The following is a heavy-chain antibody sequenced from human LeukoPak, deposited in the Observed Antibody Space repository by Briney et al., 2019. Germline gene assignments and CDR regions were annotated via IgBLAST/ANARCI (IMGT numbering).Heavy chain of an antibody. J-gene: IGHJ4*02. D-gene: IGHD6-13*01. V-gene: IGHV4-59*01. CDR3: ARGWKQQYFDY. Sequence: SETLSLTCTVSGGSISSYYWSWIRQPPGKGLEWIGYIYYSGSTNYIPSLKSRVTISVDTSKNQFSLKLSSVTAADTAVYYCARGWKQQYFDYWGQGTLVTVSS. CDR2: IYYSGST. CDR1: GGSISSYY.